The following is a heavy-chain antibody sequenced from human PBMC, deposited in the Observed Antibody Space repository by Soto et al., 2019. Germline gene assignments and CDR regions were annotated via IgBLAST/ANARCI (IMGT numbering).Heavy chain of an antibody. CDR1: GFTFSSYE. CDR2: ISSSGSTI. CDR3: AREMGLEGKSSGMDV. D-gene: IGHD1-1*01. V-gene: IGHV3-48*03. J-gene: IGHJ6*02. Sequence: EVQLVESGGGLVQPGGSLRLSCAASGFTFSSYEMNWVRQAPGKGLEWVSYISSSGSTIYYADSVKGRFTISRDNAKNSLYLQMNSLRAEDTAVNNCAREMGLEGKSSGMDVWGQGPRSPSP.